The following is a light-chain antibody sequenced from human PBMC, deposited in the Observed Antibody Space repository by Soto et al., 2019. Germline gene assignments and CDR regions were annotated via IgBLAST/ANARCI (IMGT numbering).Light chain of an antibody. CDR3: KKANSFQLN. CDR2: AAY. V-gene: IGKV1-12*01. CDR1: QGISSW. Sequence: DIQIAQSPSSVCASVGDRVTITCRASQGISSWLAWYQQKPGKANNLLIYAAYSLHSGVKSRFSGSGSGTDFTLTIRSLQPEDFATYYCKKANSFQLNCGGGTTGDIK. J-gene: IGKJ4*01.